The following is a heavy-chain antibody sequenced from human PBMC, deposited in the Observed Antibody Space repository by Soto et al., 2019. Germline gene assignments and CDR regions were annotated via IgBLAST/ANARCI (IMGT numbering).Heavy chain of an antibody. J-gene: IGHJ4*02. V-gene: IGHV3-7*01. Sequence: EVQLVESGGGLVQPGGSLRLSCSTSGFSFRTYWMSWVRQAPGKGLEWVANIKEDGSEEYYVDSVEGRFTISRDNAKNSLYLQMNSLRAEDTALYCSATYHDYNWETYRFRYWGQGTLVTVSS. CDR3: ATYHDYNWETYRFRY. CDR2: IKEDGSEE. D-gene: IGHD3-16*02. CDR1: GFSFRTYW.